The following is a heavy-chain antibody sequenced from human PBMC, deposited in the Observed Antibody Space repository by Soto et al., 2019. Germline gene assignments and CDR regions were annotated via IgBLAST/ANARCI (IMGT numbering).Heavy chain of an antibody. CDR3: ARIWGSTSGYYYYGMDV. V-gene: IGHV3-23*01. J-gene: IGHJ6*02. Sequence: EVQLLESGGGLVQPGGSLSLSCAASGFTFGTYAMAWIRQAPGKGLEWVSAISDSDGRTYHADSVKGRFTISRDNFKNTLYLQMNRLRAEDTAVYYCARIWGSTSGYYYYGMDVWGQGTTVTVSS. CDR1: GFTFGTYA. CDR2: ISDSDGRT. D-gene: IGHD6-6*01.